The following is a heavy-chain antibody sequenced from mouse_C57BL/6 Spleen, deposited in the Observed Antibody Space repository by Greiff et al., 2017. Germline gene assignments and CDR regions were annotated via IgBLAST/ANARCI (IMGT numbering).Heavy chain of an antibody. J-gene: IGHJ1*03. V-gene: IGHV14-2*01. Sequence: VHVKQSGAELVKPGASVKLSCTASGFNIKDYYMHWVKQRTEQGLEWIGRIDPEDGETKYAPKFQGKATITADTSSNTAYLQLSSLTSEDTAVYYCARYLITTVVAHWYFDVWGTGTTVTVSS. CDR3: ARYLITTVVAHWYFDV. CDR1: GFNIKDYY. CDR2: IDPEDGET. D-gene: IGHD1-1*01.